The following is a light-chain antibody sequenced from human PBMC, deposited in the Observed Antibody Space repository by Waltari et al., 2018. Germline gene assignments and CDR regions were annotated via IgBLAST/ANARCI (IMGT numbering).Light chain of an antibody. J-gene: IGKJ1*01. Sequence: DIQVTQSPSTLSASVGDRVTITCRASQSIVVWLAWYQQKPGKAPRLLIYKASYLESGVPSRCSGSASGTAFTLTISSLQADDFATYYCLQYNSYPWTCGQGTTVEIK. V-gene: IGKV1-5*03. CDR1: QSIVVW. CDR2: KAS. CDR3: LQYNSYPWT.